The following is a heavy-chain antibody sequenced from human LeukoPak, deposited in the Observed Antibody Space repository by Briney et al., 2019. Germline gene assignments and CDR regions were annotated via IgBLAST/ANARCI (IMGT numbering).Heavy chain of an antibody. J-gene: IGHJ5*02. CDR1: GYSISSGYY. D-gene: IGHD3-10*01. CDR2: IYHSGST. V-gene: IGHV4-38-2*01. Sequence: NASETLSLTCAVSGYSISSGYYWGWIRQPPGKGLEWIGSIYHSGSTYHNPSLKSRVTISVDTSKNQFSLKLSSVTAADTAVYYCARSNYYALSWFDPWGRGTLVTVSS. CDR3: ARSNYYALSWFDP.